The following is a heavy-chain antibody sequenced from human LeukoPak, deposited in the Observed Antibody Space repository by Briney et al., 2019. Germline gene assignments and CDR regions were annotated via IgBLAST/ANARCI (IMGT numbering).Heavy chain of an antibody. Sequence: EASVKVSCKASGYTFTGYYMHWVRQAPGRGLEWMGWINPNSGGTNYAQKFQGRVTMTRDTSISTAYMELSRLRSDDTAVYYCARDHILWFGELLSSPHYMDVWGKGTTVTISS. CDR3: ARDHILWFGELLSSPHYMDV. J-gene: IGHJ6*03. D-gene: IGHD3-10*01. V-gene: IGHV1-2*02. CDR2: INPNSGGT. CDR1: GYTFTGYY.